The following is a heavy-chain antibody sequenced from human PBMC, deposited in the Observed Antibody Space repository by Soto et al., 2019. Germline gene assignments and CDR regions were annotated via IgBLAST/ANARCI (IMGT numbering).Heavy chain of an antibody. Sequence: ASQTLCLTCAVYGGSFSGYYWTWIRQPPGTGLEWIGEINHSGSTNYNPSLKSRVTISVDTSKNQFSLKLTSVTAADTAVYYCAREKITGLFDYWGQGTLVTVA. CDR2: INHSGST. V-gene: IGHV4-34*01. CDR1: GGSFSGYY. D-gene: IGHD2-8*02. J-gene: IGHJ4*02. CDR3: AREKITGLFDY.